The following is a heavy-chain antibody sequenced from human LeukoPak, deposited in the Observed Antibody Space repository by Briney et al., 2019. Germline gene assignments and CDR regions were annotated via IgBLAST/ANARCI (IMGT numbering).Heavy chain of an antibody. Sequence: KSGGSLRLSCAASGFTVSSNYMSWVRQAPGKGLEWVSVIYSGGSTYYADSVKGRFTISRDNSKNTVYLQMNSLRAEDTAVYYCARGLGRSFTMAHPPYYYMDVWGKGTTVTVSS. CDR3: ARGLGRSFTMAHPPYYYMDV. V-gene: IGHV3-53*01. J-gene: IGHJ6*03. CDR2: IYSGGST. D-gene: IGHD3-10*01. CDR1: GFTVSSNY.